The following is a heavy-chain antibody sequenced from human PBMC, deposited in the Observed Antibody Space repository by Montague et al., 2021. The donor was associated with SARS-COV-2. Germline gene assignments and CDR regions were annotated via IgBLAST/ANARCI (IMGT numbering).Heavy chain of an antibody. D-gene: IGHD6-25*01. CDR2: ISGSTYT. J-gene: IGHJ4*02. CDR3: ARGGSGYDSPLEY. V-gene: IGHV3-11*06. CDR1: GFTFSDYY. Sequence: SLRLSCAASGFTFSDYYMFWIRQSPGKGLEYISYISGSTYTNYADSVKGRFTISRDNTKDSLFLQMNSLRAEDTAVHYCARGGSGYDSPLEYWGQGALVTVSS.